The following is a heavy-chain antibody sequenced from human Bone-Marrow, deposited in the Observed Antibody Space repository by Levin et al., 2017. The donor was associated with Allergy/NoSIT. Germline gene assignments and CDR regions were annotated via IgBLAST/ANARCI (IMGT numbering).Heavy chain of an antibody. CDR3: VRLPNSYCSSTKCLGFADYYGMDV. CDR1: GFTFSAYA. D-gene: IGHD2-2*01. J-gene: IGHJ6*02. CDR2: IWFDGSNE. Sequence: GESLKISCAASGFTFSAYAMHWVRQAPGKGLEWVTLIWFDGSNEHYADSVRGRFTISRDNSKNTLYLQMSSLRPEDTAVYYCVRLPNSYCSSTKCLGFADYYGMDVWGQGTTVIVSS. V-gene: IGHV3-33*01.